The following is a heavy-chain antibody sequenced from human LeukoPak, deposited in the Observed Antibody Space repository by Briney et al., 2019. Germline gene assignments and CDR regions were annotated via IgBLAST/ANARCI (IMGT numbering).Heavy chain of an antibody. CDR1: GFTFSNAW. J-gene: IGHJ4*02. V-gene: IGHV3-21*01. D-gene: IGHD5-12*01. CDR3: ARDSLDIVATVH. Sequence: GGSLRLSCAASGFTFSNAWMTWVRQAPGKGLEWVSSISSSSSYIYYADSVKGRFTISRDNAKNSLYLQMNSLRAEDTAVYYCARDSLDIVATVHWGQGTLVTVSS. CDR2: ISSSSSYI.